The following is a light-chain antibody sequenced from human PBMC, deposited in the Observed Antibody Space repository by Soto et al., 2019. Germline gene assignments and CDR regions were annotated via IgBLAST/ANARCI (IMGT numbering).Light chain of an antibody. CDR2: AAS. V-gene: IGLV2-14*01. Sequence: QSVLTQPASVSGSPGQSITISCTGTSSDVGGYNYVSWYQQHPGKAPKLMIYAASNRPPGVSNRFSGSKSGNTASLTISGLQAEDEAEYYCTSYRKGPLYVFGSGTKLTVL. J-gene: IGLJ6*01. CDR3: TSYRKGPLYV. CDR1: SSDVGGYNY.